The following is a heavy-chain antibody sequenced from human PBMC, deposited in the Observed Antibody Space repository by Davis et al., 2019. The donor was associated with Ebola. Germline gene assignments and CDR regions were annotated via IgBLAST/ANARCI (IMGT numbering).Heavy chain of an antibody. Sequence: SETLSLTCAVYAGSSSGYYWSWIRHPPGKGLEWIGEINHSGSTNYNPSLKTRVTIPVDTSKNQFSLKLSSVTAADTAVYYCARAAGGWQWRLPDAFDIWGQGTMVTVSS. CDR2: INHSGST. CDR1: AGSSSGYY. J-gene: IGHJ3*02. CDR3: ARAAGGWQWRLPDAFDI. D-gene: IGHD6-19*01. V-gene: IGHV4-34*01.